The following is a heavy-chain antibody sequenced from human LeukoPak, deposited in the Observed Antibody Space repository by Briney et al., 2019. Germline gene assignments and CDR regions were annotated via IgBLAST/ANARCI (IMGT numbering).Heavy chain of an antibody. CDR2: IYAGGST. Sequence: GGSLRLSCAASGFTFSSYWMHWVRHAPGKGLVWVSVIYAGGSTYYADSVKGRFTISRDNSKNTLYLQMNSLRAEDTAVYYCARGDCSGGSCYYDYYYGLDVWGQGTTVTVSS. V-gene: IGHV3-66*02. CDR1: GFTFSSYW. J-gene: IGHJ6*02. D-gene: IGHD2-15*01. CDR3: ARGDCSGGSCYYDYYYGLDV.